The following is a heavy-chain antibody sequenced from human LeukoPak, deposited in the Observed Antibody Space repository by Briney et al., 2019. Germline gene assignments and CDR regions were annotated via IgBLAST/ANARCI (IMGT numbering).Heavy chain of an antibody. V-gene: IGHV4-59*01. CDR2: IYYSEGT. CDR1: GGSISSYY. J-gene: IGHJ3*02. D-gene: IGHD2-8*01. CDR3: AKNGRAFDI. Sequence: LSETLSLTCIVSGGSISSYYWSWIRQPPGKGLEWIGYIYYSEGTNYNPSLRSRVTISLDTSKNQFSLKLSSVTAADTAVYYCAKNGRAFDIWGQGTMVTVSS.